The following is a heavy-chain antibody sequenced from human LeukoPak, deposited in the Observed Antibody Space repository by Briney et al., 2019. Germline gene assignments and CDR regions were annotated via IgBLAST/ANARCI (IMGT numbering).Heavy chain of an antibody. D-gene: IGHD5-18*01. CDR3: ATSMMSAVVYRSYFDY. CDR2: ISGDGGST. CDR1: GYTFDDYA. V-gene: IGHV3-43*02. Sequence: GGSLRLSCAASGYTFDDYAMHWVRQAPGKGLEWVSLISGDGGSTYYADSVKGRFTISRDNSKNSLYLQMNSLRPEDTALYYCATSMMSAVVYRSYFDYCGQGTLVTVSS. J-gene: IGHJ4*02.